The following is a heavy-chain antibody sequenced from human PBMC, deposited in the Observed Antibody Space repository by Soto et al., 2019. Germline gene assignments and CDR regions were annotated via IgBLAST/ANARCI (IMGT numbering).Heavy chain of an antibody. Sequence: GGSLRLSCAASGFTFSSYAMSWVRQAPGKGLEWVSAISGSGGSTYYADSVKGRFTISRDNSKNTLYLQMNSLRAEDTAVYYCAKADPGDSAYYYYYYMDVWGKGTTVTVSS. V-gene: IGHV3-23*01. CDR3: AKADPGDSAYYYYYYMDV. CDR1: GFTFSSYA. J-gene: IGHJ6*03. D-gene: IGHD2-21*01. CDR2: ISGSGGST.